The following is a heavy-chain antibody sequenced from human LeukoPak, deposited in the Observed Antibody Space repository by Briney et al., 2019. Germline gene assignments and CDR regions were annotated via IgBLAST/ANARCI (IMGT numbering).Heavy chain of an antibody. J-gene: IGHJ4*02. D-gene: IGHD2-15*01. CDR3: AREGGFAGYFDY. CDR1: GFTFSSYA. V-gene: IGHV3-30-3*01. Sequence: GGSLRLSCAASGFTFSSYAMSWVRQAPGKGLEWVAVISYDGSNKYYADSVKGRFTISRDNSKNTLYLQMNSLRAEDTAVYYCAREGGFAGYFDYWGQGTLVTVSS. CDR2: ISYDGSNK.